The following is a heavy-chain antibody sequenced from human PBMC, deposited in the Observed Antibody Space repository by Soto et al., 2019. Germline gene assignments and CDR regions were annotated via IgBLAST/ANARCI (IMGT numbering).Heavy chain of an antibody. CDR2: IYWDDDK. V-gene: IGHV2-5*02. Sequence: PTLVNPTQTLTLTCTFSGFSLSTSGVGVGWIRQPPGKALEWLALIYWDDDKRYSPSLKSRLTITKDTSKNQVVLTMTNMDPVDTATYYCALQTFDYGDSSGYYYYYMDVWGKGTTVTVSS. CDR1: GFSLSTSGVG. J-gene: IGHJ6*03. CDR3: ALQTFDYGDSSGYYYYYMDV. D-gene: IGHD4-17*01.